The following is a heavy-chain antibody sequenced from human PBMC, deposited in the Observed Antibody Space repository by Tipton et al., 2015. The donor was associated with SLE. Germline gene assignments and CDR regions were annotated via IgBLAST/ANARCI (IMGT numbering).Heavy chain of an antibody. CDR1: GGSISSHY. V-gene: IGHV4-59*11. Sequence: TLSLTCTVSGGSISSHYWSWIRQPPGKGLEWIGYIYYSGSTNYNPSLKSRVTISVDTSKNQFSLKLSSVTAADTAVYYCARVPRGIAVAHWFDPWGQGTLVTVSS. CDR2: IYYSGST. D-gene: IGHD6-13*01. J-gene: IGHJ5*02. CDR3: ARVPRGIAVAHWFDP.